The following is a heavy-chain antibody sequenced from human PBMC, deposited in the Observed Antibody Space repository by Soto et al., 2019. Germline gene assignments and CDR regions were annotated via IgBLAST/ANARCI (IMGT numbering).Heavy chain of an antibody. V-gene: IGHV4-39*02. CDR1: GFSISRSIYY. CDR2: IYYSGST. CDR3: AKDIGGRSVAYYGMDV. D-gene: IGHD3-16*01. J-gene: IGHJ6*02. Sequence: DTLSLTCTFSGFSISRSIYYLGWISQPPGKGLEWIGSIYYSGSTYYNPSLKSRVTISVDTSKNQFSLKLSSVTAADTAVYYCAKDIGGRSVAYYGMDVWGQGTTVTGS.